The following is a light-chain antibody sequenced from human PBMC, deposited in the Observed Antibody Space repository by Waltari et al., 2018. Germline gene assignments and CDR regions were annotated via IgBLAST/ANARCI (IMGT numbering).Light chain of an antibody. V-gene: IGKV3-15*01. CDR1: QSVSSN. Sequence: EIVMTQSPATLSVSPGERATLSCRASQSVSSNLAWYQQKPGQAPRLLIYGASTRATGILARFSGSGSGTEFTLTISSMQSEDFAGYYCQQYNNWPPSYTFGQGTKLEIK. CDR3: QQYNNWPPSYT. CDR2: GAS. J-gene: IGKJ2*01.